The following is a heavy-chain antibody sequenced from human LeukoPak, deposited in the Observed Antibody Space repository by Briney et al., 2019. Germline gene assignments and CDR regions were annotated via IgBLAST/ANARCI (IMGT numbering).Heavy chain of an antibody. D-gene: IGHD6-13*01. J-gene: IGHJ4*02. CDR3: ARESIAAAGTWVLDY. Sequence: SETLSLTCTVSGGSISSGDYYWSWIRQLPGKGLEWIGYIYYSGSTYYNPSLKSRVTISVDTSKNQFSLKLSSVTAADTAVYYCARESIAAAGTWVLDYWGQGTLVTVSS. CDR2: IYYSGST. V-gene: IGHV4-30-4*08. CDR1: GGSISSGDYY.